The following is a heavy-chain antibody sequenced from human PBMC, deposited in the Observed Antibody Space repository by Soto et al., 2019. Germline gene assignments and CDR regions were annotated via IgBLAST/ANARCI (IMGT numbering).Heavy chain of an antibody. D-gene: IGHD5-12*01. J-gene: IGHJ4*02. CDR1: GGSISSYY. CDR3: ARGRGRSGYGDKAVNFDY. Sequence: SETLSLTCTVSGGSISSYYWSWIRQPPGKGLEWIGYIYYSGSTNYNPSLKSRVTISVDTSKNQFSLKLSSVTAADTAVYYCARGRGRSGYGDKAVNFDYWGQGTLVTVSS. V-gene: IGHV4-59*01. CDR2: IYYSGST.